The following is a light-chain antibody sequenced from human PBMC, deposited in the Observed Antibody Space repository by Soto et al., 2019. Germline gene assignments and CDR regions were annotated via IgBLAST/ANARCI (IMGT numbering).Light chain of an antibody. Sequence: QSALTQPASVSGSPEQSITISCTGTSSDVGGYEYVSWYQQHPGKAPQLMIYDVSNRPSGVSNRFSGSKSGNTASLTISGLQAEDEADYYCSSFTSTRTYVFGTGTKLTVL. J-gene: IGLJ1*01. V-gene: IGLV2-14*01. CDR1: SSDVGGYEY. CDR2: DVS. CDR3: SSFTSTRTYV.